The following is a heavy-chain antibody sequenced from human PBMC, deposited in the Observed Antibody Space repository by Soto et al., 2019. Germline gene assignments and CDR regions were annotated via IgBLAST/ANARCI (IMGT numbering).Heavy chain of an antibody. V-gene: IGHV5-10-1*01. CDR1: AYSFTTYW. CDR2: IDPRDSYT. D-gene: IGHD2-2*01. J-gene: IGHJ6*02. CDR3: ARQKIGDVIGVPAAIPTAAGLYGLDV. Sequence: GESLKISFTGPAYSFTTYWINWVRQMPGKGLEWRGRIDPRDSYTNYSPSFQGHVSISADKSISTAYLQWNSLKASDTAIYYCARQKIGDVIGVPAAIPTAAGLYGLDVGGQGTTVT.